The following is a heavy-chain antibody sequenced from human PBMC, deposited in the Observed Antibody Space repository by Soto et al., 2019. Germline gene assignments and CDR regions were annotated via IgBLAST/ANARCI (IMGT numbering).Heavy chain of an antibody. Sequence: GGSLRLSCAVTGFTLRGNGMSWVRQAPGKGLEWVSSITIAGTYYADSAKGRFTFSTDYSRNTIFLQMNRLRVEDSAIYYCAGDGGNSYLGQGALVTVPQ. CDR3: AGDGGNSY. V-gene: IGHV3-53*01. D-gene: IGHD2-15*01. CDR2: ITIAGT. CDR1: GFTLRGNG. J-gene: IGHJ4*02.